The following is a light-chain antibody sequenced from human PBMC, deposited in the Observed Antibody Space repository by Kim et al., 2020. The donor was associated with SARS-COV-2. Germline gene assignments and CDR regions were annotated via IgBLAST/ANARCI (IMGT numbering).Light chain of an antibody. V-gene: IGLV7-46*01. CDR3: LLYYSGAQV. Sequence: PGRTITPPCGCSTGAVTSGHYPYWFQQKPGQAPRTLIYDTNNKQSWTPARFSGSLLGGKAALTLSGAQPEDEAEYYCLLYYSGAQVFGGGTQLTVL. CDR2: DTN. J-gene: IGLJ2*01. CDR1: TGAVTSGHY.